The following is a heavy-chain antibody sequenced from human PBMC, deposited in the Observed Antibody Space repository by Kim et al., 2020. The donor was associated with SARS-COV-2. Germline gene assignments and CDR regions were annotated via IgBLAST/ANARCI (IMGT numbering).Heavy chain of an antibody. CDR2: ISGSGGST. J-gene: IGHJ2*01. CDR3: AKSWRVVVPAHNWYFDL. Sequence: GGSLRLSCAASGFTFSSYAMSWVRQAPGKGLEWVSAISGSGGSTYYADSVKGRFTISRDNSKNTLYLQMNSLRAEDTAVYYCAKSWRVVVPAHNWYFDLWGRGTLVSVSS. D-gene: IGHD2-2*01. V-gene: IGHV3-23*01. CDR1: GFTFSSYA.